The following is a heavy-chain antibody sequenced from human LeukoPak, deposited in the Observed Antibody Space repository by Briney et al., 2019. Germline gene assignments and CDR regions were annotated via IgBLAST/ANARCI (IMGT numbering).Heavy chain of an antibody. D-gene: IGHD3-10*01. J-gene: IGHJ4*02. Sequence: ASVKVSCKASGYTFTGYYMHWVRQAPGQGLEWMGWINPNSGGTNYAQKFQGWVTMTRDTSISTAYMELSRLRSDDTAMYYCARDPGGSGSYLYYFDYWGQGTLVTVSS. CDR2: INPNSGGT. CDR1: GYTFTGYY. V-gene: IGHV1-2*04. CDR3: ARDPGGSGSYLYYFDY.